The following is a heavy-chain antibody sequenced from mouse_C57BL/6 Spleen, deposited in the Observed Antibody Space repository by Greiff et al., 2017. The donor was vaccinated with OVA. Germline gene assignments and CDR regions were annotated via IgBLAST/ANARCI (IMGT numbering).Heavy chain of an antibody. CDR3: ARDLTGTAWFAY. V-gene: IGHV5-4*01. Sequence: EVQRVESGGGLVKPGGSLKLSCAASGFTFSSYAMSWVRQTPEKRLEWAATISDGGSYTYYPDNVKGRFTLSRDNAKNNLYLQMSHLKSEDTAMYYCARDLTGTAWFAYWGQGTLVTVSA. J-gene: IGHJ3*01. CDR2: ISDGGSYT. CDR1: GFTFSSYA. D-gene: IGHD4-1*01.